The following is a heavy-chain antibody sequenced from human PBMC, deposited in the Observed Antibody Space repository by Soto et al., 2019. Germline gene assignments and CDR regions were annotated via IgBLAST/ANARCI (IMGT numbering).Heavy chain of an antibody. V-gene: IGHV3-30*03. CDR2: ISYDGSNK. CDR1: GFTFSSYG. Sequence: QVQLVESGGGVVQPGRSLRLSCAASGFTFSSYGMHWVRQAPGKGLEWVAVISYDGSNKYYADSVKGRFTISRDNSRNSLPLQENRLRAEDTAVSNSATDPRARTCSGADPPPRYFGYWGQGTLVTV. CDR3: ATDPRARTCSGADPPPRYFGY. J-gene: IGHJ4*02. D-gene: IGHD1-20*01.